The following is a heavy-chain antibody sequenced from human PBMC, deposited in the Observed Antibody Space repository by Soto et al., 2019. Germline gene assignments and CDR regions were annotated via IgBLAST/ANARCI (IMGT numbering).Heavy chain of an antibody. J-gene: IGHJ4*02. CDR1: GFTFSSYW. CDR3: ARSYGALSDDY. D-gene: IGHD2-15*01. V-gene: IGHV3-74*01. CDR2: INSDGSSI. Sequence: GGSLRLSCAASGFTFSSYWMHWVRQAPGKGLVWVSRINSDGSSINYADSVKGRFIISRDNAKNTLRLQMNSLRAEDTAVYYCARSYGALSDDYWGQGTLVTVSS.